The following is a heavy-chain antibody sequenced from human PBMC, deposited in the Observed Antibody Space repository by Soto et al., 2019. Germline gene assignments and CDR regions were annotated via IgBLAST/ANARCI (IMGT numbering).Heavy chain of an antibody. CDR3: ARASGYTSEIYYYYGMDV. CDR1: GFTFSSYA. CDR2: ISYDGSNK. D-gene: IGHD6-25*01. V-gene: IGHV3-30-3*01. Sequence: GGSLRLSCAASGFTFSSYAMHWVRQAPGKGLEWVAVISYDGSNKYYADSVKGRFTISRDNSKNTLYLQMNSLRAEDTAVYYCARASGYTSEIYYYYGMDVWGQGTTVTVSS. J-gene: IGHJ6*02.